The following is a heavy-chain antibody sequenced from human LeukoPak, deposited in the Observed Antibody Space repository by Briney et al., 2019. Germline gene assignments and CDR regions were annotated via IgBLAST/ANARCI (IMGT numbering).Heavy chain of an antibody. J-gene: IGHJ4*02. D-gene: IGHD6-19*01. CDR3: AKDVTWRWLEPGLDY. Sequence: GGSLRLSCAASGFTFSSYGMHWVRQAPGKGLEWVAFIRYDGSNKYYADSVKGRFTISRDNSKNTLYPQMNSLRAEDTAVYYCAKDVTWRWLEPGLDYWGQGTLVTVSS. V-gene: IGHV3-30*02. CDR2: IRYDGSNK. CDR1: GFTFSSYG.